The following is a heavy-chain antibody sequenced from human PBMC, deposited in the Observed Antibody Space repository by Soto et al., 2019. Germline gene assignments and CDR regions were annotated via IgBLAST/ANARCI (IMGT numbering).Heavy chain of an antibody. Sequence: SETLSLTCTVSGGSISSYYWSWIRQPPGKGLEWIGYIYYSGSTNYNPSLKSRVTISVDTSKNQFSLKLSSVTAADTAVYYCARATAAAGHFDYWGQGTLVTVSS. CDR3: ARATAAAGHFDY. CDR1: GGSISSYY. J-gene: IGHJ4*02. CDR2: IYYSGST. V-gene: IGHV4-59*12. D-gene: IGHD6-13*01.